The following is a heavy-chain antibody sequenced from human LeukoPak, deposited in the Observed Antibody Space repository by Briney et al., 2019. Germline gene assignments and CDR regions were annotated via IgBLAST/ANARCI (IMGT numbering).Heavy chain of an antibody. CDR1: GYTFTSYD. J-gene: IGHJ4*02. Sequence: ASVKVSCKASGYTFTSYDFNWVRQATGQRPEWMGWLSPNSGDTGYAQKFQDRVTMTRNTSISTAYMELSSLRSDDTAVYYCARGPPNWGYDYWGPGTLVTVSS. D-gene: IGHD7-27*01. V-gene: IGHV1-8*01. CDR2: LSPNSGDT. CDR3: ARGPPNWGYDY.